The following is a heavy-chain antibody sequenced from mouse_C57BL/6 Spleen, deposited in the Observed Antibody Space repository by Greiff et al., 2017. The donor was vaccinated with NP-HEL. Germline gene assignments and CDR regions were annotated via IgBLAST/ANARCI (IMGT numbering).Heavy chain of an antibody. D-gene: IGHD1-1*01. CDR3: AREKTTVGFDY. J-gene: IGHJ2*01. V-gene: IGHV1-19*01. CDR2: INPYNGGT. Sequence: VQLQQSGPVLVKPGASVKMSCKASGYTFTDYYMNWVKQSHGKSLEWIGVINPYNGGTSYNQKFKGKATLTVDKSSSTAYMELNSLTSEDSAVYYCAREKTTVGFDYWGQGTTLTVSS. CDR1: GYTFTDYY.